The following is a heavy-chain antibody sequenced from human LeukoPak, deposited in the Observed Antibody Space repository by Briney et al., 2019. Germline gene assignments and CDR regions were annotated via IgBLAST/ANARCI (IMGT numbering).Heavy chain of an antibody. J-gene: IGHJ4*02. CDR1: GFTFSSYW. CDR3: AKDDSGYYSHFDY. D-gene: IGHD3-22*01. CDR2: ISYDGSNK. Sequence: GGSLRLSCAASGFTFSSYWMNWARQAPGKGLEWVAVISYDGSNKYCADSVKGRFTISRDNSKNTLYLQMNSLRAEDTAVYYCAKDDSGYYSHFDYWGQGTLVTVSS. V-gene: IGHV3-30*18.